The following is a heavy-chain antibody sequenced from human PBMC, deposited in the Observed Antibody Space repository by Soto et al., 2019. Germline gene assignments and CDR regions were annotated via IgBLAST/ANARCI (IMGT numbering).Heavy chain of an antibody. CDR1: GYTFTSYG. J-gene: IGHJ4*02. D-gene: IGHD6-19*01. CDR3: ARDLAVGLVDY. Sequence: QVQLVQSGAEVKKPGASVKVSCKASGYTFTSYGISWVRQAPGQGLEWMGWISAYNGNTKYAQKLQGRVTMTTDTSTSRAYMEVRSLRADDTAVYYCARDLAVGLVDYWGQGTLVTVSS. CDR2: ISAYNGNT. V-gene: IGHV1-18*01.